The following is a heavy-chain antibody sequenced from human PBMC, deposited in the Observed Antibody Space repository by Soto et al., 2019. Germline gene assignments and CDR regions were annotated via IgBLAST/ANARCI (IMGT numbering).Heavy chain of an antibody. CDR1: GFTFDDYA. V-gene: IGHV3-9*01. Sequence: EVQLVESGGGLVQPGRSLRLSCAASGFTFDDYAMHWVRQAPGKGLEWVSGISWNSGSIGYADSVKGRFTISRDNAKNSLYLQMNSLRAEDTALYYCAKGSDCDYVGVEDYWGQGTLVTVSS. CDR2: ISWNSGSI. J-gene: IGHJ4*02. D-gene: IGHD4-17*01. CDR3: AKGSDCDYVGVEDY.